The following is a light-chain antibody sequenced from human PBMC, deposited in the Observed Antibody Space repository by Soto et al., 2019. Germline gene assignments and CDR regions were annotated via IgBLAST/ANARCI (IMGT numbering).Light chain of an antibody. CDR2: DAS. J-gene: IGKJ1*01. Sequence: ILLTQSPATLSVSLGDTATLSCRANQSVSSNLAWYQQKPGQAPRLLIYDASTRASGIPARFSGSGSGTEFTLNITTLQSEDISVYYCQQYDSWHVWTFGQGTKVDI. CDR3: QQYDSWHVWT. V-gene: IGKV3-15*01. CDR1: QSVSSN.